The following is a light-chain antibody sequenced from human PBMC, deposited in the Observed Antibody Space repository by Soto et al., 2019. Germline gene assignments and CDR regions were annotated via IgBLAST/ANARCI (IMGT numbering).Light chain of an antibody. V-gene: IGLV1-40*01. CDR1: SSNIGAGYD. Sequence: QSVLTQPPSVSGAPGQRVTISCTGSSSNIGAGYDVHWYQQLPGTAPKLLIYGNSNRPSGVPDRFSGSKSGTSASLAITGFQAEDEADYYCQSYDSSLSGRGFGGGTKVTVL. CDR3: QSYDSSLSGRG. J-gene: IGLJ3*02. CDR2: GNS.